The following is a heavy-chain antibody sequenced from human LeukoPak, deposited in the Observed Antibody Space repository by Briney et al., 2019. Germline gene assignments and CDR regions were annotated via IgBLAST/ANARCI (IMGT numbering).Heavy chain of an antibody. Sequence: SETLSLTCSVSVGSISSGNWWTWVRQSPGKGLEWIGEIYHNGTHNYNPSLKSRVTISADTFKNHFSLKLTSVTAADTAVYYCATAPILRGEGGEHYKYGMDVWGQGTTVIVSS. D-gene: IGHD2-2*02. V-gene: IGHV4-4*02. CDR2: IYHNGTH. J-gene: IGHJ6*02. CDR1: VGSISSGNW. CDR3: ATAPILRGEGGEHYKYGMDV.